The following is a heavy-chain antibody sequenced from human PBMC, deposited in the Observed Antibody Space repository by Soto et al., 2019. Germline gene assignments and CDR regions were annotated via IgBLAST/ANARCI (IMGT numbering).Heavy chain of an antibody. CDR1: GFTFSSSS. J-gene: IGHJ4*02. Sequence: HPGGSLRLSCAASGFTFSSSSMNWVRQAPGKGLEWVSYISRTSSTIYYADSVKGRFTISRDNAKNSLYLQMNSLRAEDTAVYYCARDPPLCRTICYDYWGQGTLVTVSS. CDR2: ISRTSSTI. V-gene: IGHV3-48*01. D-gene: IGHD2-2*01. CDR3: ARDPPLCRTICYDY.